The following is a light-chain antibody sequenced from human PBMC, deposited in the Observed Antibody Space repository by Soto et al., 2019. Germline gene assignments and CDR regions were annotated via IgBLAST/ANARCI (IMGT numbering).Light chain of an antibody. J-gene: IGLJ1*01. Sequence: SELTQPPSVSVSPGQTARITCSGDALPKQYAYWYQQKPGQAPVLVIYKDSERPSGISERFSGSSSGTTVTLTISGVQAEDEADYYCKPADSNVTYVFATGTKVTVL. CDR2: KDS. CDR1: ALPKQY. CDR3: KPADSNVTYV. V-gene: IGLV3-25*02.